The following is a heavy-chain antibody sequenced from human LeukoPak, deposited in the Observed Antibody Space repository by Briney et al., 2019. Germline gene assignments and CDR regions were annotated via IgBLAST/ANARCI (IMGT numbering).Heavy chain of an antibody. J-gene: IGHJ4*02. CDR2: ISGGGGST. D-gene: IGHD3-10*01. V-gene: IGHV3-23*01. CDR1: GFTFSSYA. Sequence: GGSLRLSCAASGFTFSSYAMSWVRQAPGKGLEWVSGISGGGGSTYYADSVKGRFTISRDNSKNTLYLQMDSQRAEDTAIYYCAKEYGSGSYFVDYWGQGTLVTVSS. CDR3: AKEYGSGSYFVDY.